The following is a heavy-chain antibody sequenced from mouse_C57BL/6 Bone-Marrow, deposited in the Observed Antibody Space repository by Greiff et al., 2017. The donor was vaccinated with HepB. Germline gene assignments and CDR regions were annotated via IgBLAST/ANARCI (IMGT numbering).Heavy chain of an antibody. D-gene: IGHD1-1*01. CDR1: GYTFTSYW. CDR2: IDPSDSYT. Sequence: QVQLQQSGAELVRPGTSVKLSCKASGYTFTSYWMHWVKQRPGQGLEWIGVIDPSDSYTNYNQKFKGKATLTVDTSSSTAYMQLSSLTSEDSAVYYCAREGLLRYAMDYWGQGTSVTVSS. J-gene: IGHJ4*01. V-gene: IGHV1-59*01. CDR3: AREGLLRYAMDY.